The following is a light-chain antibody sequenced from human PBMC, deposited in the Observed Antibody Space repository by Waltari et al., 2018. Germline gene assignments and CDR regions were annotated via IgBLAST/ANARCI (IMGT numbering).Light chain of an antibody. J-gene: IGKJ3*01. CDR3: QQYHNLFS. CDR1: QDISNY. CDR2: DAS. Sequence: DIQMTQSPSSLSASVGDRVTITCQASQDISNYLNWYQQQPGKAPKLLIYDASTLETGVPSRFSGSGSGTDFSFTISSLQPEDIATYYCQQYHNLFSFGPGTKVDVK. V-gene: IGKV1-33*01.